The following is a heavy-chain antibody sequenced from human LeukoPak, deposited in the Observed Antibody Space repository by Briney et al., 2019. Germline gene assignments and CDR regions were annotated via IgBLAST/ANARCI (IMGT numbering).Heavy chain of an antibody. J-gene: IGHJ6*02. CDR3: ASTPLSRFLTFRSPRYYGMDV. V-gene: IGHV3-53*01. CDR2: IYSGGST. Sequence: PPGGSLRLSCAASGFTFSSYSMNWVRQAPGKGLEWVSVIYSGGSTYYADSVKGRFTISRDNSKNTLYLQMNSLRAEDTAVYYCASTPLSRFLTFRSPRYYGMDVWGQGTTVTVSS. D-gene: IGHD2/OR15-2a*01. CDR1: GFTFSSYS.